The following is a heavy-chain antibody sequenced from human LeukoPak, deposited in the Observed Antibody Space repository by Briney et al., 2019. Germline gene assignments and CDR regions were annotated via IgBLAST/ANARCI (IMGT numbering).Heavy chain of an antibody. V-gene: IGHV1-69*13. CDR3: ARDLTSMGGCDY. CDR2: IIPIFGTA. CDR1: GGTFSSYA. Sequence: SVKVSCKASGGTFSSYAISWVRQAPGQGLEWMGGIIPIFGTANYAQKFQGRVTITADESTSTAYMELSSLRSEDTAVYYCARDLTSMGGCDYWGQGTLVTVSS. D-gene: IGHD2-21*02. J-gene: IGHJ4*02.